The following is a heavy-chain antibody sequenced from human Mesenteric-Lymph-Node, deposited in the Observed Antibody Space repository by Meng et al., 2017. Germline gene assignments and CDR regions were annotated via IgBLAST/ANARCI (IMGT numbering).Heavy chain of an antibody. J-gene: IGHJ4*03. D-gene: IGHD6-19*01. CDR2: ISASANYI. V-gene: IGHV3-23*01. Sequence: GESLKISCAASGFTFNTYDMNWVRQAPGKGLEWVSAISASANYIYYADSVKGRFTISRDNSKHALYLEISNLKVEDTAVYYCAKESGYASGWDHLDFWGQGTLVTVSS. CDR1: GFTFNTYD. CDR3: AKESGYASGWDHLDF.